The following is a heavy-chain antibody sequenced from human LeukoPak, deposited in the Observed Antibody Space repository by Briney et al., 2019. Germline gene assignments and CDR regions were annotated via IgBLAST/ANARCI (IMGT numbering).Heavy chain of an antibody. J-gene: IGHJ4*02. CDR1: DDSITMYY. CDR3: ARLSGYDWESFYDY. CDR2: IDHTGST. V-gene: IGHV4-59*01. Sequence: SETLSLTCSVSDDSITMYYWTWIRQPPGKGLEWIGYIDHTGSTNFNPSLNGRVSISRDTTKNLFSLKLSSVTAADTAVYYCARLSGYDWESFYDYWGQGTLVTVSS. D-gene: IGHD5-12*01.